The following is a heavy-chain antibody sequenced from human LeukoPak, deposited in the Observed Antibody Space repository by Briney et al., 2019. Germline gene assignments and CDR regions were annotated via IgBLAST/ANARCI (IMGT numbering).Heavy chain of an antibody. V-gene: IGHV1-69*06. CDR1: GYTFTSYD. J-gene: IGHJ4*02. CDR2: IIPIFGTT. Sequence: ASVKVSCKASGYTFTSYDINWVRQATGQGLEWMGGIIPIFGTTNYAQRFQDRVTITADKSTSTAFLELSSLRSEDTAVYYCARGEDYFDYWGQGTLVTVSS. CDR3: ARGEDYFDY.